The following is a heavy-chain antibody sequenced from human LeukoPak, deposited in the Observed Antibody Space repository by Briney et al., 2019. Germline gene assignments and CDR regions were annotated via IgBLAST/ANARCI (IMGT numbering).Heavy chain of an antibody. CDR2: ISGSGGST. CDR3: AKLYYYDKSGYYPTGYFDY. D-gene: IGHD3-22*01. J-gene: IGHJ4*02. CDR1: GITFSNYA. V-gene: IGHV3-23*01. Sequence: GGSLRLSCAASGITFSNYAMSWVRQAPGKGLEWVSSISGSGGSTYYADSVKGRFTISRDNSKNTLYLEISSLRAADTAVYYCAKLYYYDKSGYYPTGYFDYWGQGTLVTVYS.